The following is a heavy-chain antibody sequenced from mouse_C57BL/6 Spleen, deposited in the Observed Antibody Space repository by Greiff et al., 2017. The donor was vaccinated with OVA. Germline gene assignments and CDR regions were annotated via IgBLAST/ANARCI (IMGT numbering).Heavy chain of an antibody. CDR1: GYTFTDYN. Sequence: VQLQQSGPELVKPGASVKMSCKASGYTFTDYNMHWVKQSHGKSLEWIGYINPNNGGTSYNQKFKGKATLTVNKSSSTAYMELRSLTSEDSAVYYCARDYGSSYIYFDYWGQGTTLTVSS. J-gene: IGHJ2*01. CDR2: INPNNGGT. V-gene: IGHV1-22*01. D-gene: IGHD1-1*01. CDR3: ARDYGSSYIYFDY.